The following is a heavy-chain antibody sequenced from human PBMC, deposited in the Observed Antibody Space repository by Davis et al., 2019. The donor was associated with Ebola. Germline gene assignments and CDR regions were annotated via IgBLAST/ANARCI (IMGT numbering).Heavy chain of an antibody. CDR2: INSDGSST. CDR1: GFTFSSYW. CDR3: ARETYYYDSSGYLYYYYYMDV. Sequence: PGGSLRLSCAASGFTFSSYWMHWVRQAPGKGLVWVSRINSDGSSTSYADSVKGRFTISRDNAKNTLYLQMNSLRAEDTAVYYCARETYYYDSSGYLYYYYYMDVWGKGTTVTVSS. D-gene: IGHD3-22*01. J-gene: IGHJ6*03. V-gene: IGHV3-74*01.